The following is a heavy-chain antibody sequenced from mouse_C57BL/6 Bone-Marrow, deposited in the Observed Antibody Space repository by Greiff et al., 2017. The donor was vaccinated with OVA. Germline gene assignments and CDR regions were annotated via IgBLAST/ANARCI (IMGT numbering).Heavy chain of an antibody. CDR3: RAGNYDFDY. CDR1: GYTFTDYE. J-gene: IGHJ2*01. D-gene: IGHD2-1*01. V-gene: IGHV1-15*01. CDR2: IDPETGGT. Sequence: QVQLKESGAELVRPGASVTLSCKASGYTFTDYEMHWVKQTPVHGLEWIGAIDPETGGTAYNQKFKGKAILTADKSSSTAYMELRSLTSEDSAVYYCRAGNYDFDYWGQGTTLTVSS.